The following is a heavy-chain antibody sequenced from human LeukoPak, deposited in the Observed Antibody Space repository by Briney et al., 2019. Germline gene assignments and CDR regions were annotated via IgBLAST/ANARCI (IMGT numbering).Heavy chain of an antibody. J-gene: IGHJ6*03. Sequence: SETLSLTCTVSGGSISSYYWGWIRQPPGKGLEWIGSIYYSGSTYYNPSLKSRVTISVDTSKNQFSLKLSSVTAADTAVYYCARGPGGNSTPGYYYYYMDVWGKGTTVTVSS. V-gene: IGHV4-39*01. CDR3: ARGPGGNSTPGYYYYYMDV. D-gene: IGHD4-23*01. CDR2: IYYSGST. CDR1: GGSISSYY.